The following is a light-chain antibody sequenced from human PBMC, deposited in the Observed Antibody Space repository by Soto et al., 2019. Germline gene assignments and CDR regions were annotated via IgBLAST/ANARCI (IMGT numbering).Light chain of an antibody. CDR2: KNN. V-gene: IGLV1-47*01. CDR3: AVWDDSLSGPV. CDR1: SSNIGSNY. J-gene: IGLJ2*01. Sequence: QSVLTQPPSASGTPGQRVNISCSGSSSNIGSNYVYWYQQLPGTAPKLLIYKNNQRPSGVPDRVSGSKSGTSASLAISGLRSEDEANYYCAVWDDSLSGPVFGGGTKLTVL.